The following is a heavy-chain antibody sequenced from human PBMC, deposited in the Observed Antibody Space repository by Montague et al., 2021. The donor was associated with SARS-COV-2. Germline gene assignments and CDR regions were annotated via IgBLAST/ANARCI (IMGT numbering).Heavy chain of an antibody. J-gene: IGHJ4*02. Sequence: CAISGDSVSSNSATWHWIRQSPSRGLELLGRTYYRSRWSNDYAXXXRGRIIINPDTSTNQFSLQLSSVTPEDTAVYFCARERWAVGVSFDYWGQGTLVTVSS. V-gene: IGHV6-1*01. D-gene: IGHD1-26*01. CDR3: ARERWAVGVSFDY. CDR1: GDSVSSNSAT. CDR2: TYYRSRWSN.